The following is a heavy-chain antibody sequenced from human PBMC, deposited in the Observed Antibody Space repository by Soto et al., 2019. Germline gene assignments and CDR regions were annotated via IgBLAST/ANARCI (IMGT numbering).Heavy chain of an antibody. V-gene: IGHV1-69*01. CDR2: IIPIFGTA. CDR3: ARSLNYDILTGYYPPLDP. CDR1: GGTFSSYA. Sequence: VKVSCKASGGTFSSYAISWVRQAPGQGLEWMGGIIPIFGTANYAQKFQGRVTITADESTSTAYMELSSLRSEDTAVYYCARSLNYDILTGYYPPLDPWGQGTLVTVSS. J-gene: IGHJ5*02. D-gene: IGHD3-9*01.